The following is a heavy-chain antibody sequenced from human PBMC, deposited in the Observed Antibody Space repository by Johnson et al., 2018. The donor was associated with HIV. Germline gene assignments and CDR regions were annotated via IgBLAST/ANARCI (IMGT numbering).Heavy chain of an antibody. Sequence: EVQLVESGGGLVQPGGSLRLSCAASGFTFSSYWMSWVRQAPGKGLEWVANIKQDGSEKYYVDSVKGRFTISRDNAKNSLYLQLNSRRAEDTAVYYCARGGRYRFLEWSISDAFDIWGQGTMVTVSS. J-gene: IGHJ3*02. CDR2: IKQDGSEK. CDR3: ARGGRYRFLEWSISDAFDI. CDR1: GFTFSSYW. V-gene: IGHV3-7*01. D-gene: IGHD3-3*01.